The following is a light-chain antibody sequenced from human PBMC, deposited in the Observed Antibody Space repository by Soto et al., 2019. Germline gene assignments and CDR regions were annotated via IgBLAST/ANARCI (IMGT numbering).Light chain of an antibody. J-gene: IGKJ1*01. CDR1: QSVSGN. Sequence: EIVMTQSPATLSVSPGERATLSCRASQSVSGNLAGYQQKPGQAPRLLIYGASTRATGIPARFSGSGSGTEFTLTISSLQSEDFAVYYCQQYNNWPREFGQGTKVEIK. CDR3: QQYNNWPRE. CDR2: GAS. V-gene: IGKV3-15*01.